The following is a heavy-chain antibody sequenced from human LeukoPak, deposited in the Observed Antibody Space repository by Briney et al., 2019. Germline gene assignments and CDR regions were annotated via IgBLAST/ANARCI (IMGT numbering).Heavy chain of an antibody. CDR2: ITSSGGTI. V-gene: IGHV3-48*01. CDR1: GFTFNSYS. Sequence: PGGSLRLSCATSGFTFNSYSMNWVRQAPGKGLEWISYITSSGGTIYYADSVKGRFTISRDNAKNSLHPQMNSLRAEDTAVYYCAKRWFDPWGQGTLVTVSS. J-gene: IGHJ5*02. CDR3: AKRWFDP.